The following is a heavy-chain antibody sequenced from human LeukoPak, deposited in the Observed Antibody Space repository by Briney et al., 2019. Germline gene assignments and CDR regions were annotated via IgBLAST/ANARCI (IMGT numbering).Heavy chain of an antibody. Sequence: GGSLRLSCAASGFTFSSYNINWVRQAPGKGLEWVSSISSSSSYIYYADSVKGRFTGSRDNAKNSLYLEMNSLRAEDTAVYYCARDNCSAGCDGDDIYYWGRGTLVTVSS. J-gene: IGHJ4*02. CDR3: ARDNCSAGCDGDDIYY. D-gene: IGHD2-15*01. CDR2: ISSSSSYI. V-gene: IGHV3-21*01. CDR1: GFTFSSYN.